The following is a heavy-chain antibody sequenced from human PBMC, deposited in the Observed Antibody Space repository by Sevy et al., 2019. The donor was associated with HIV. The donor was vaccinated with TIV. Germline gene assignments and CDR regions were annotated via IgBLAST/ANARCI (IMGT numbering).Heavy chain of an antibody. D-gene: IGHD4-17*01. CDR2: ISYEGNNR. J-gene: IGHJ4*02. CDR1: GFTFSDHG. CDR3: AKENYGGNLPNYFAS. V-gene: IGHV3-30*18. Sequence: GGSLRLSCAASGFTFSDHGMHWVRQAPGKGLDWVAAISYEGNNRYYADSVKDRFTISRDNSKITLYQQMDSVRPEDAAVYYCAKENYGGNLPNYFASWGQGTRVTVSS.